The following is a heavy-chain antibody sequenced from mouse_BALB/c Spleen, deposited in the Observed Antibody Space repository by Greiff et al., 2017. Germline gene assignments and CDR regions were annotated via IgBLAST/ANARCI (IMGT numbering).Heavy chain of an antibody. J-gene: IGHJ3*01. Sequence: VQLQQSGPELVKPGASVKISCKASGYAFSSSWMNWVKQRPGQGLEWIGRIYPGDGDTNYNGKFKGKATLTADKSSSTAYMQLSSLTSVDSAVYCCARSITTVAPWFAYWGQGTLVTVSA. D-gene: IGHD1-1*01. V-gene: IGHV1-82*01. CDR1: GYAFSSSW. CDR3: ARSITTVAPWFAY. CDR2: IYPGDGDT.